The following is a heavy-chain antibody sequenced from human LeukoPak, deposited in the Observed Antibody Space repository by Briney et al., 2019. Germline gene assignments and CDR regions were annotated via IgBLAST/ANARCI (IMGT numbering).Heavy chain of an antibody. J-gene: IGHJ3*01. CDR3: TRDTYDL. CDR2: IYSGGST. CDR1: GFIVSSKY. Sequence: PGGSLRLSCSVSGFIVSSKYMSCVRQAPGKGLEWVSVIYSGGSTYYADSVKGRFTISRDNSKNTLYLQMNSLRAEDTAMYYCTRDTYDLWGQGTMVTVSS. V-gene: IGHV3-53*01.